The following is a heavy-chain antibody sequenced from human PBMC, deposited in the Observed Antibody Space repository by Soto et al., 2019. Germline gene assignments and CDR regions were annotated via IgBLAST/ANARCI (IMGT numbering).Heavy chain of an antibody. Sequence: GALRLSCAASGFTLSDFYMSWIRQAPGKGLEWVSYISSSGRTIFYADSVRGRFTISRDNAESSLYLQMNSLRAEDTALYYCARNSEHFDYWGQGTLVTVSS. CDR3: ARNSEHFDY. CDR1: GFTLSDFY. V-gene: IGHV3-11*01. CDR2: ISSSGRTI. J-gene: IGHJ4*02. D-gene: IGHD1-26*01.